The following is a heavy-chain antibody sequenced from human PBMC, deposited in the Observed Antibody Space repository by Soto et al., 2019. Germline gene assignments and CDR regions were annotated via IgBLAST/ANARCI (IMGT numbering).Heavy chain of an antibody. D-gene: IGHD2-2*01. Sequence: QVQLQESGPGLVRPSETLSLTCTVSGGSFSSYYWTWIWQSPGKGLEWIGYIYYSGSTDYNPSLRGRLAISIDTSKNQFSLRLNSMTAADTAVYYCAGRDCSGTNCYYLDYYYMDVWGKGTTVTVSS. CDR3: AGRDCSGTNCYYLDYYYMDV. V-gene: IGHV4-59*08. CDR1: GGSFSSYY. CDR2: IYYSGST. J-gene: IGHJ6*03.